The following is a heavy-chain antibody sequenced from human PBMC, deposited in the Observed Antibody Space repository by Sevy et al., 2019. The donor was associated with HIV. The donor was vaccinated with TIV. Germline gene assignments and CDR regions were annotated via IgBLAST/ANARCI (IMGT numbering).Heavy chain of an antibody. J-gene: IGHJ4*02. CDR1: GFTFSSYA. CDR3: VPRGRQMATINY. Sequence: GESLKISCSASGFTFSSYAMHWVRQAPGKGLEYVSAISSNGGSTYDADSVKGRFTISRDNSKNTLYLQMSSLRAEDTAVYYCVPRGRQMATINYWGQGTLVTVSS. V-gene: IGHV3-64D*06. CDR2: ISSNGGST. D-gene: IGHD3-16*01.